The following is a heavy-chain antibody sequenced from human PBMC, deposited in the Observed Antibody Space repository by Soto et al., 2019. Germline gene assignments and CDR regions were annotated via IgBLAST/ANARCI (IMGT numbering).Heavy chain of an antibody. D-gene: IGHD4-17*01. CDR1: GGSISSGDYY. CDR2: IYYSGST. V-gene: IGHV4-30-4*01. J-gene: IGHJ4*02. Sequence: SETLSLTCAVGGGSISSGDYYWSWIRQPPGKGLEWIGYIYYSGSTYYNPSLKSRVTMSVDTSKNQFSLKLSSVTAADTAVYYCARGLSVTVTTPSYYFDYWGQGTLVTVSS. CDR3: ARGLSVTVTTPSYYFDY.